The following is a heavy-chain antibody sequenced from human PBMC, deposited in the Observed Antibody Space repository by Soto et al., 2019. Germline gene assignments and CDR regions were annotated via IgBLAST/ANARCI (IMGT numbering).Heavy chain of an antibody. D-gene: IGHD3-10*01. CDR1: GFTFSSYW. Sequence: PGGSLRLSCAASGFTFSSYWMSWVRQAPGKGLEWVANIKQDGSEKYYVDSVKGRFAISRDNAKNSLYLQMNSLRAEGTAVYYCARGSGSYYGIDYYYYYMDVWGKGTTVTVSS. CDR3: ARGSGSYYGIDYYYYYMDV. J-gene: IGHJ6*03. V-gene: IGHV3-7*01. CDR2: IKQDGSEK.